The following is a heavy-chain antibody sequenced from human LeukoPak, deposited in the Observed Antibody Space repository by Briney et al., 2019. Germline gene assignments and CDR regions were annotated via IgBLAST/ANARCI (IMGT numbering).Heavy chain of an antibody. J-gene: IGHJ4*02. D-gene: IGHD5-12*01. CDR3: ASLWGSGSGPPKYYFDH. CDR2: IYTGGTT. CDR1: GFTVSSNY. Sequence: PGGSLRLSCAASGFTVSSNYMSWVRQAPGKGLEWVSFIYTGGTTYYADSVRGRFTISRDNSKNTLYLQMNSLRAEDTAVYYCASLWGSGSGPPKYYFDHWGQGTPVTVSS. V-gene: IGHV3-53*01.